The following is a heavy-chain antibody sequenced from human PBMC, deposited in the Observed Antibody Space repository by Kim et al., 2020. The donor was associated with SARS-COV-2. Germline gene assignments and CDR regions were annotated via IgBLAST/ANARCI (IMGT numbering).Heavy chain of an antibody. CDR1: GFTFSSFW. D-gene: IGHD3-10*01. Sequence: GGSLRLSCAASGFTFSSFWMSWVRPAPGKGLEWVANRKQDGSEKYYVDSVKGRFTISRDNAKNSLSLQMNSLRVEDTAVYYCARTRGRDVWGQGTTVTVS. CDR3: ARTRGRDV. J-gene: IGHJ6*02. CDR2: RKQDGSEK. V-gene: IGHV3-7*01.